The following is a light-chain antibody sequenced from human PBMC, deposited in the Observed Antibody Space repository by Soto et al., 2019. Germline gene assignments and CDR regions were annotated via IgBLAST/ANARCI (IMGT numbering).Light chain of an antibody. CDR1: QGISNY. J-gene: IGKJ1*01. CDR2: GAS. CDR3: QKYNSAPLGT. V-gene: IGKV1-27*01. Sequence: IQMTQSPSSLSASVGDRVTITCRASQGISNYLAWYQQKPGKVPKLLIYGASTLQSGVPSRFTGSGTGTDFTLTISSLQPEDVATYYCQKYNSAPLGTFGQGTKVEIK.